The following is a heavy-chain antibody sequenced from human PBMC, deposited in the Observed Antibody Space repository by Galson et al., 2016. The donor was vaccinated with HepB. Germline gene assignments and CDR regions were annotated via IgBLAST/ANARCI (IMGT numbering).Heavy chain of an antibody. D-gene: IGHD2-2*01. V-gene: IGHV3-23*01. J-gene: IGHJ4*02. CDR2: VSGSGGST. CDR1: PINLNTYA. Sequence: LRLSCAASPINLNTYAMSWVRQAPGKGLEWVSGVSGSGGSTFYADSVKGRFTISRDNSKNTVFLQMNSLRAEDTAVYYCAKDGRIYCSSASCHDHFHYWGQGTLVTVSS. CDR3: AKDGRIYCSSASCHDHFHY.